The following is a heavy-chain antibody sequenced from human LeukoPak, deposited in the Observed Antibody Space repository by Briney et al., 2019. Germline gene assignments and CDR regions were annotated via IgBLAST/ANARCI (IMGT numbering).Heavy chain of an antibody. Sequence: SETLSLTCTVSGXSISSNYWSWIRQPPGKGLEWIGYIYNSGSTNYNPSLKSRVTISVDTSKNQFSLKLSSVTAADTAVYYCARGAVYRIVGATYFDYWGQGTLVTVSS. CDR2: IYNSGST. V-gene: IGHV4-59*01. D-gene: IGHD1-26*01. CDR3: ARGAVYRIVGATYFDY. J-gene: IGHJ4*02. CDR1: GXSISSNY.